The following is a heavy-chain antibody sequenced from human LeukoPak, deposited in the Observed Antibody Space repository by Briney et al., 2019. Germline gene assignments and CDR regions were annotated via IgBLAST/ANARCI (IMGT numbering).Heavy chain of an antibody. CDR1: GGSISSSSYY. V-gene: IGHV4-39*01. CDR2: IHYSGST. CDR3: ARGPEFGYRRRYFDL. Sequence: SETLSLTCTVSGGSISSSSYYWGWIRQPPGKGLEWIGSIHYSGSTYYNASLKSRVTISVNTSKNQISLRLSSVTAADTAVYYCARGPEFGYRRRYFDLWGRGTLVTVSS. D-gene: IGHD5-24*01. J-gene: IGHJ2*01.